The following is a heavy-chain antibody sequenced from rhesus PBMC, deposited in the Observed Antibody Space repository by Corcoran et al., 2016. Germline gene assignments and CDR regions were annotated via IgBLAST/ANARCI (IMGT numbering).Heavy chain of an antibody. CDR3: ARQIFWTGLDY. CDR1: GGSISGGYG. V-gene: IGHV4S7*01. CDR2: IFGSIGST. J-gene: IGHJ4*01. Sequence: QVQLQESGPGLVKPSETLSLTCAVSGGSISGGYGWSWIRQPPGKGLEWIGHIFGSIGSTYYNPSFKSGVTISRATSKNQFSLKLSSVTAADTAVYYCARQIFWTGLDYWGQGVLVTVSS. D-gene: IGHD3-3*01.